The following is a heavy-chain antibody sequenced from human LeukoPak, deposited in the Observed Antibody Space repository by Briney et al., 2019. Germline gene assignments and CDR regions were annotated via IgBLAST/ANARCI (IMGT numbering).Heavy chain of an antibody. D-gene: IGHD3-16*01. CDR2: ISSSSSTI. Sequence: HPGGSLRPSCAASGFTFSSYSMNWVRQAPGMGLEWVSYISSSSSTIYYADSVKGRFTISRDNAKNSLYLQMNSLRAEDTAVYYCARESHFGDYWGQGTLVTVSS. J-gene: IGHJ4*02. V-gene: IGHV3-48*01. CDR3: ARESHFGDY. CDR1: GFTFSSYS.